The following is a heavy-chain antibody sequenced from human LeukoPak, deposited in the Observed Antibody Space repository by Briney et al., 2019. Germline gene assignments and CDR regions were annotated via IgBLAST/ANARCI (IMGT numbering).Heavy chain of an antibody. CDR1: GFTFSNAW. Sequence: GGSLRLSCAASGFTFSNAWMSWVRQAPGKGLEWVGRIKSKSDGGTIDYGAPVKGRFTISRDDSKNTLYLQMSSLRSEDTAVYYCARDDTRYYGSGSYYGFDYWGQGTLVTVSS. CDR3: ARDDTRYYGSGSYYGFDY. V-gene: IGHV3-15*01. CDR2: IKSKSDGGTI. J-gene: IGHJ4*02. D-gene: IGHD3-10*01.